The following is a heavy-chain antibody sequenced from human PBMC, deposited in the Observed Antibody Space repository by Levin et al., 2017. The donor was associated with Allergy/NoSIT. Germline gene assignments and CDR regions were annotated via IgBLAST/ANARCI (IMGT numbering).Heavy chain of an antibody. Sequence: GESLKISCAASGFTFSSYAMSWVRQAPGKGLEWVSAISGSGGSTYYADSVKGRFTISRDNSKNTLYLQMNSLRAEDTAVYYCAKEGPLLWELYASDYWGQGTLVTVSS. V-gene: IGHV3-23*01. CDR2: ISGSGGST. J-gene: IGHJ4*02. CDR1: GFTFSSYA. D-gene: IGHD1-26*01. CDR3: AKEGPLLWELYASDY.